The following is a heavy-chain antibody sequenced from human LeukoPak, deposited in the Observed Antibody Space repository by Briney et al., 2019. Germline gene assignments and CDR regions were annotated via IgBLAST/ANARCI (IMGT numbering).Heavy chain of an antibody. CDR1: GGSISSYY. CDR2: IYYSGST. V-gene: IGHV4-59*01. D-gene: IGHD2-15*01. CDR3: AGATQRYYFDY. J-gene: IGHJ4*02. Sequence: SETLSLTSTVSGGSISSYYWSWIRQPPGKGLEWIGYIYYSGSTNYNPSLKSRVTISVDTSKNQFSLKLSSVTAADTAVYYCAGATQRYYFDYWGQGTLVTVSS.